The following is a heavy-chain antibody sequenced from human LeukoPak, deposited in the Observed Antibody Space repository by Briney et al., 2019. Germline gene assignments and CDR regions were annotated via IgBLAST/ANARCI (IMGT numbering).Heavy chain of an antibody. V-gene: IGHV3-21*01. CDR2: ISSSSSYI. D-gene: IGHD1-1*01. J-gene: IGHJ1*01. CDR3: ARDSRRQYYQGTH. CDR1: GFTFSSYS. Sequence: PGGSLRLSCAASGFTFSSYSMNWVRQAPGKGLEWVSSISSSSSYIYYADSVKGRFTISRDNAKNSLYLQMNSLRAEDTAVYYCARDSRRQYYQGTHWGQGTLVTVSS.